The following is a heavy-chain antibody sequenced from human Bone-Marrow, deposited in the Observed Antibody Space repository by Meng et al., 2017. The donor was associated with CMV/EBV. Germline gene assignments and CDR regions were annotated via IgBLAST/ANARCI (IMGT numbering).Heavy chain of an antibody. V-gene: IGHV1-18*01. CDR1: GYTFTTYG. J-gene: IGHJ5*02. D-gene: IGHD6-6*01. CDR3: ARDMIASRPGWFDP. CDR2: ISNYNGNT. Sequence: KASGYTFTTYGLSWVRQAPGQGLELMGWISNYNGNTHYAQKFQDRVTMTTDASTSIAYMELRSLRFDDTAIYYCARDMIASRPGWFDPWGQGTLVTVSS.